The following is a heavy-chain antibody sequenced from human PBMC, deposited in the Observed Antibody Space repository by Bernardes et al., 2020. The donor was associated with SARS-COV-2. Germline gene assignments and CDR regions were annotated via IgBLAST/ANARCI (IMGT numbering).Heavy chain of an antibody. V-gene: IGHV4-31*03. CDR1: GGSIRSGGYY. CDR3: ARDGGGATTFDY. D-gene: IGHD5-12*01. CDR2: IYYSGST. J-gene: IGHJ4*02. Sequence: SETLSLTCTVSGGSIRSGGYYWSWIRQHPGKGLEWIGYIYYSGSTYYNPSLKSRVTISVDTSKNQFSLKLSSVTAADTAVYYCARDGGGATTFDYWGQGTLVTVSS.